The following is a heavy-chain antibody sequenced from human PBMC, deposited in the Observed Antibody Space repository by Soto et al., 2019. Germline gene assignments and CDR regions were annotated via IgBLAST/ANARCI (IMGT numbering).Heavy chain of an antibody. CDR3: ARASIVLEMATIRPRYYYYYGMDV. CDR2: IYYSGST. J-gene: IGHJ6*02. D-gene: IGHD5-12*01. V-gene: IGHV4-61*05. CDR1: GDSITSNSYF. Sequence: PSETLSLTCTVSGDSITSNSYFWAWIRQPPGKGLEWIGYIYYSGSTNYNPSLKSRVTISVDTSKNQLSMKLSYVTAADTAVYYCARASIVLEMATIRPRYYYYYGMDVWGQGTTVTVSS.